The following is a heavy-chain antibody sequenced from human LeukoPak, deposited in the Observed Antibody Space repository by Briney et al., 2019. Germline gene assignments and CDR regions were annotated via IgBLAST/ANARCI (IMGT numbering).Heavy chain of an antibody. Sequence: TSETLPLTCTVSGGSISSSSYYWGWIRQPPGKGLEWIGSIYYGGSTYYNPSLKSRVTISVDTSKNQFSLKLSSVTAADTAVYYCARFNWNLGYFDYWGQGTLVTVSS. CDR3: ARFNWNLGYFDY. CDR1: GGSISSSSYY. CDR2: IYYGGST. J-gene: IGHJ4*02. V-gene: IGHV4-39*07. D-gene: IGHD1-20*01.